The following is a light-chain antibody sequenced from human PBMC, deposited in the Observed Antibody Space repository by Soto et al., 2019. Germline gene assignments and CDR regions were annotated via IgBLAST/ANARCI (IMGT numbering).Light chain of an antibody. Sequence: DIRMTQSPPTLSASVGDRVTLTCRASQSMSTWLAWYQQKPGKAPKLLISDASSLQSGVPSRFSGSGSGTEFSLTISGLQPDDFATYYCQQYKSYPTFGQGTALEIK. J-gene: IGKJ2*01. V-gene: IGKV1-5*01. CDR1: QSMSTW. CDR3: QQYKSYPT. CDR2: DAS.